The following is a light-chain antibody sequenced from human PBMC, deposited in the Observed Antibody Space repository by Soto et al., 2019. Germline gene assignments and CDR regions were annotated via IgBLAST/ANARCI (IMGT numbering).Light chain of an antibody. CDR2: GVF. CDR3: EHYSYPLWT. V-gene: IGKV3-20*01. J-gene: IGKJ1*01. CDR1: QSGSSSY. Sequence: EIVLTQSPDTLSLSPGERATLSCRASQSGSSSYLAWYQQRPGQPPRLLIYGVFTRADDIPDRFSGSGSGTDFTLTIGSLQLEEFAVYYCEHYSYPLWTFGHGTKVEI.